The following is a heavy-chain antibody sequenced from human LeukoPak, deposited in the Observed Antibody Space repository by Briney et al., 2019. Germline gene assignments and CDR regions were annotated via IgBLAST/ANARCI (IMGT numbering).Heavy chain of an antibody. CDR1: GYTFTSYG. V-gene: IGHV1-18*01. Sequence: ASVKVSCKASGYTFTSYGISWVRQAPGQGLEWMGWISAYNGNTNYAQKLQGRVTMTTDTSTCTAYMELRSLRSDDTAVYYCARARGEVAAATFDYWGQGTLVTVSS. CDR2: ISAYNGNT. CDR3: ARARGEVAAATFDY. D-gene: IGHD2-15*01. J-gene: IGHJ4*02.